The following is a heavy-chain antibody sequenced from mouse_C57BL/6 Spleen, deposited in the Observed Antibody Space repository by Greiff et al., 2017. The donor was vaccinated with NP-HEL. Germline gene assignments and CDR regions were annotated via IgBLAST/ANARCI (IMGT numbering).Heavy chain of an antibody. Sequence: QVQLQQPGAELVKPGASVKLSCKASGYTFTSYWMQWVKQRPGQGLEWIGEIDPSDSYTNYNQKFKGKATLTVDTSSSTAYMQLSSLTSEDSAVYYCATVGRGYFDDWGKGTTLTVSS. D-gene: IGHD4-1*01. CDR3: ATVGRGYFDD. V-gene: IGHV1-50*01. CDR1: GYTFTSYW. CDR2: IDPSDSYT. J-gene: IGHJ2*01.